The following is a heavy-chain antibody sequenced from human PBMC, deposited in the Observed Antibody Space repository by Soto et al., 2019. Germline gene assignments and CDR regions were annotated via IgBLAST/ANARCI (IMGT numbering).Heavy chain of an antibody. D-gene: IGHD2-15*01. CDR2: INHSGST. Sequence: PSETLSLTCAVYGGSFSGYYWSWIRQPPGKGLEWIGEINHSGSTNYNPSLKSRVTISVDTSKNQFSLKLSSVTAADTAVYYCARGRGTVVVAAKYYFEYWGQGTLGNVSS. J-gene: IGHJ4*02. V-gene: IGHV4-34*01. CDR3: ARGRGTVVVAAKYYFEY. CDR1: GGSFSGYY.